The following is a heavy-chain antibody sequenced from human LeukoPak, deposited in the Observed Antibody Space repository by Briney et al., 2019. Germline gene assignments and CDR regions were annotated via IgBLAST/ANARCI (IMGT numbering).Heavy chain of an antibody. CDR2: IYYSGST. CDR3: ARDLSRDGYNYPYYFDY. Sequence: SETLSLTCTVSGGSISSYYWSWIRQPPGKGLEWIGYIYYSGSTNYNPSLKSRVTISADTSKNQFSLKLSSVTAADTAVYYCARDLSRDGYNYPYYFDYWGQGTLVTVSS. J-gene: IGHJ4*02. D-gene: IGHD5-24*01. V-gene: IGHV4-59*01. CDR1: GGSISSYY.